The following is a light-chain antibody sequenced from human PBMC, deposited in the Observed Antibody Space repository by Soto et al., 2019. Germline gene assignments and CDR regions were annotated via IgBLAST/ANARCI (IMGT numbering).Light chain of an antibody. Sequence: EIVLTQSPATLSLSPGERATLSCRASQSVSSYLAWYQQKPGQAPRLLIYDASNRATGIPARFSGSGSGTDVTLTISSLGREYCAVYYCQQRSNWQFTFGPGTKVDIK. J-gene: IGKJ3*01. CDR3: QQRSNWQFT. CDR1: QSVSSY. CDR2: DAS. V-gene: IGKV3-11*01.